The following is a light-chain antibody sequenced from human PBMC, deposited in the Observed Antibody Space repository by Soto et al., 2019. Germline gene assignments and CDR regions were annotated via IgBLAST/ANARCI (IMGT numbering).Light chain of an antibody. J-gene: IGKJ5*01. CDR1: QSVSRY. V-gene: IGKV3-15*01. CDR3: QQCSDWPLFT. Sequence: EIVMTQSPATLSVSPGETATLSCRASQSVSRYLAGYQHRPGQAPRLLIYDASTRATGIPARFSGSGSGTEFTLTISGLQSEDFAVYYCQQCSDWPLFTFGQGTRLEIK. CDR2: DAS.